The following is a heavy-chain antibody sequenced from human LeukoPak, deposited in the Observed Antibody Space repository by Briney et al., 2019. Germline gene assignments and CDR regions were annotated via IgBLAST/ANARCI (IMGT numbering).Heavy chain of an antibody. D-gene: IGHD1-26*01. CDR3: AKEEGSYYDYFDY. J-gene: IGHJ4*02. CDR2: ISGSGGST. Sequence: GGSLRLPCAASGFTFSSYAMSWVRQAPGKGLEWVSAISGSGGSTYYADSVKGRFTISRDNSKNTLYLQMNSLRAEHTAVYYCAKEEGSYYDYFDYWGQGTLVTVSS. V-gene: IGHV3-23*01. CDR1: GFTFSSYA.